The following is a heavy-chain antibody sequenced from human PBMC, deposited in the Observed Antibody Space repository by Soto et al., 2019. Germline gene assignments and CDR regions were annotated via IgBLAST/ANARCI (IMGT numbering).Heavy chain of an antibody. CDR3: AKDYGDYYYYGMDV. V-gene: IGHV3-9*01. D-gene: IGHD4-17*01. J-gene: IGHJ6*02. CDR2: ISWNSGSI. Sequence: EVQLVESGGGLVQPGRSLRLSCAASGFTFDDYAMHWVRQAPGKGLEWVSGISWNSGSIGYADSVKGRFTISRDNVXNSLYLQMNSLRAEDTALYYCAKDYGDYYYYGMDVWGQGTTVTVSS. CDR1: GFTFDDYA.